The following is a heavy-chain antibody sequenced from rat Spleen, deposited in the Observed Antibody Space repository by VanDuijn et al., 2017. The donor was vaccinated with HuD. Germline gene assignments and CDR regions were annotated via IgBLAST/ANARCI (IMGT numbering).Heavy chain of an antibody. J-gene: IGHJ3*01. D-gene: IGHD1-12*02. CDR2: ISPSGGIT. V-gene: IGHV5-25*01. CDR3: ARHDGSYYWYNWFTY. Sequence: EVQLVESGGGLVQPGRSLKLSCAASGFTFSNFDMAWVRQPPTRGLEWVASISPSGGITYYRDSVKGRFTVSRDNAKSTLYLQMDSLRSEDTANYYCARHDGSYYWYNWFTYWGQGTLVTVSS. CDR1: GFTFSNFD.